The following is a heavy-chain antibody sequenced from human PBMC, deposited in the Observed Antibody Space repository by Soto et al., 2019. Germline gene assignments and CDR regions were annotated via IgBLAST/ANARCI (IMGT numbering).Heavy chain of an antibody. Sequence: PGGSLRLSCAASGFTFSSYWMSWVRQAPGKGLEWVANIKQDGSEKYYVDSVKGRFTISRDNAKNSLYLQMNSLRAEDTAVYYCARGLEGYYDSSGYIYPRYWGQGTLVTVSS. V-gene: IGHV3-7*01. D-gene: IGHD3-22*01. CDR3: ARGLEGYYDSSGYIYPRY. CDR1: GFTFSSYW. CDR2: IKQDGSEK. J-gene: IGHJ4*02.